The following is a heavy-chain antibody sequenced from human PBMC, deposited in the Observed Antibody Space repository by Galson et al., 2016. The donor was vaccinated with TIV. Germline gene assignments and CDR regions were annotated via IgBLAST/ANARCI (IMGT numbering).Heavy chain of an antibody. D-gene: IGHD4-23*01. CDR1: GFTFSSWH. CDR3: ASPGNYDGDRRGAFDL. Sequence: SLRLSCAASGFTFSSWHIDWVRQAPGEGLEWISFITYTSATIYYADSVKGRFTVSRDNAKNSLYLQMNSLRAEDTAVYYCASPGNYDGDRRGAFDLWGQGTMVTVSP. CDR2: ITYTSATI. V-gene: IGHV3-48*04. J-gene: IGHJ3*01.